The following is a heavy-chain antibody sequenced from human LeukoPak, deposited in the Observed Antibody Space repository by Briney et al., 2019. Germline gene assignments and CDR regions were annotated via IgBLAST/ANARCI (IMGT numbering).Heavy chain of an antibody. CDR1: GFTFSSYE. CDR3: ARCQYNSSPDF. CDR2: ISSSGSTI. V-gene: IGHV3-48*03. Sequence: PGGSLRLSCAASGFTFSSYEMNWVRQAPGKGLEWVSYISSSGSTIYYADSVKGRFTISRDNAKNSLYLQMNSLRAEDTAVYYCARCQYNSSPDFWGQGTLVTVSS. J-gene: IGHJ4*02. D-gene: IGHD1-14*01.